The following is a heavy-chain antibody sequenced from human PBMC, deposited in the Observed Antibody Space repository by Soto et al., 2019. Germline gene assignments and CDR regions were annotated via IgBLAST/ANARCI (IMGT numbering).Heavy chain of an antibody. Sequence: GSLRLSCAASGFTFSSYGIHWVRQAPGKGLEWVAVIWYDGSNKYYADSVKGRFTISRDNSKNTLYLQMNSLRAEDTAVYYCAREDYYDSSGYFDYWGQGTLVTVSS. V-gene: IGHV3-33*01. J-gene: IGHJ4*02. CDR2: IWYDGSNK. CDR1: GFTFSSYG. D-gene: IGHD3-22*01. CDR3: AREDYYDSSGYFDY.